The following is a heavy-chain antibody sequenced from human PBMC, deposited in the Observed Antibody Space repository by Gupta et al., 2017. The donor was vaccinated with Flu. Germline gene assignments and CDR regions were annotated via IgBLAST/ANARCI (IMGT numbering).Heavy chain of an antibody. D-gene: IGHD2-2*01. J-gene: IGHJ4*02. V-gene: IGHV3-30*18. Sequence: QVQLVESGGGVVQPGRSLRLSCAASGFTFSSYGMHWVRQAPGKGLEWVAVISYDGSNKYYADSVKGRFTISRDNSKNTLYLQMNSLRAEDTAVYYCAKDPPREIVVVPAATHAPDHWGQGTLVTVSS. CDR2: ISYDGSNK. CDR1: GFTFSSYG. CDR3: AKDPPREIVVVPAATHAPDH.